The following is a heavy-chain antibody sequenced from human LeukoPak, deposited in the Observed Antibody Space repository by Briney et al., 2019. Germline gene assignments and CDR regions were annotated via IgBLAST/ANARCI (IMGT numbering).Heavy chain of an antibody. V-gene: IGHV1-2*02. CDR3: ARMFRYDHGDDHFSG. D-gene: IGHD5-12*01. Sequence: ASVKVSCKASGYTFTGYYIHWVRQAPGQGLEWMGWINPNSGGTNYAQKFQGRVTMTRDTSISTAYMELSRLRSDDTAVYYCARMFRYDHGDDHFSGWGQGTLVTVSS. J-gene: IGHJ4*02. CDR1: GYTFTGYY. CDR2: INPNSGGT.